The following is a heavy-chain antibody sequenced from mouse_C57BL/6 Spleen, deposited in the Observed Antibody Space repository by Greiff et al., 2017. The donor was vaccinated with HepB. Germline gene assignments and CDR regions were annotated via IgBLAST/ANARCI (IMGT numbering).Heavy chain of an antibody. CDR3: ARYGSSYALDY. J-gene: IGHJ2*01. V-gene: IGHV5-4*01. CDR2: ISDGGSYT. Sequence: EVHLVESGGGLVKPGGSLKLSCAASGFTFSSYAMSWVRQTPEKRLEWVATISDGGSYTYYPDNVKGRFTISRDNAKNNLYLQMSHLKSEDTAMYYCARYGSSYALDYWGQGTTLTVSS. CDR1: GFTFSSYA. D-gene: IGHD1-1*01.